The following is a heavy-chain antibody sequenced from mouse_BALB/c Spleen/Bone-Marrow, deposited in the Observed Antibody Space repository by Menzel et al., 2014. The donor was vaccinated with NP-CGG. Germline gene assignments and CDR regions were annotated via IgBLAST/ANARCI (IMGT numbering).Heavy chain of an antibody. CDR3: ARALGDGYYYAMDY. J-gene: IGHJ4*01. CDR2: IDPSDSET. V-gene: IGHV1-69*02. CDR1: GYTFTSYW. Sequence: QVQLQQSGAELAKPGAPVKLSCKASGYTFTSYWMNWVKQRPGRGLEWIGRIDPSDSETHYNQKFKDKATLTVDKSSSTAYIQLSSLTSEDSAVYYCARALGDGYYYAMDYWGQGASVTVSS. D-gene: IGHD2-3*01.